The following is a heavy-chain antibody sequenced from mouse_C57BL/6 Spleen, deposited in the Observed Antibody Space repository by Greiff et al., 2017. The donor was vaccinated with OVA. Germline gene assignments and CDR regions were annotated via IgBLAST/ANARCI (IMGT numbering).Heavy chain of an antibody. CDR3: ARGPYYYGSSYYYAMDY. CDR2: IYPSDGSP. J-gene: IGHJ4*01. V-gene: IGHV1-85*01. Sequence: QVQLQQSGPELVKPGASVKLSCKASGYTFTSYDINWVKQRPGPGLEWIGWIYPSDGSPNSNAKFKGKATLTVDTSSSTAYMELHSLTSEDSAVYFCARGPYYYGSSYYYAMDYWGQGTSVTVSS. CDR1: GYTFTSYD. D-gene: IGHD1-1*01.